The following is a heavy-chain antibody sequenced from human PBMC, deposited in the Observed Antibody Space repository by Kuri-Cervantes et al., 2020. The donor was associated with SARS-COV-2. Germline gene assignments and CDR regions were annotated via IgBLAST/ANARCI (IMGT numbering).Heavy chain of an antibody. J-gene: IGHJ4*02. CDR2: ISYDGSNK. CDR1: GFTFCSYA. Sequence: LCLTCAVSGFTFCSYAMHWVRQAPGKGLEWVAVISYDGSNKYYADTVKGRFTISRDNSKTTLYLEMNSLRSEDTAVYYCARDPDDILTGPFDYWGQGTLVTVSS. V-gene: IGHV3-30*04. D-gene: IGHD3-9*01. CDR3: ARDPDDILTGPFDY.